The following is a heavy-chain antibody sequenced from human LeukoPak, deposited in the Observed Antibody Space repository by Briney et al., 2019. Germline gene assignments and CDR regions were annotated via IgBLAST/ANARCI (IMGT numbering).Heavy chain of an antibody. V-gene: IGHV4-39*07. J-gene: IGHJ6*03. CDR3: ARDKPVVATTDYYYYMDV. D-gene: IGHD5-12*01. Sequence: SETLSLTCTVSGGSISSSSYYWGWICQPPGKGLEWIGSIYYSGSTYYNPSLKSRVTISVDTSKNQFSLKLSSVTAADTAVYYCARDKPVVATTDYYYYMDVWGKGTTVTISS. CDR2: IYYSGST. CDR1: GGSISSSSYY.